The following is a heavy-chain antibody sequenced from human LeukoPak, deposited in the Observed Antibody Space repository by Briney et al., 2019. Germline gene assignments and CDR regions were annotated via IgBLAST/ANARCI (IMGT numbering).Heavy chain of an antibody. J-gene: IGHJ4*02. CDR1: GFTFRNYC. Sequence: GGSLRLSCAASGFTFRNYCMHWVRQGPGKGLVWVSRISGDGSSTNYADSVKGRFTISRDNAKNTLYLQMNSLRAEDTAVYYCAARFSGYVGYWGQGSLVTVSS. CDR2: ISGDGSST. V-gene: IGHV3-74*01. CDR3: AARFSGYVGY. D-gene: IGHD5-12*01.